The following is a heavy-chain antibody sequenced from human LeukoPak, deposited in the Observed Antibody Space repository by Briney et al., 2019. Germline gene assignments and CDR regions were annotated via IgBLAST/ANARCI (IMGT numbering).Heavy chain of an antibody. CDR3: ARAGARKYYIVVVPAAADC. J-gene: IGHJ4*02. CDR2: ISSSGSTI. V-gene: IGHV3-11*01. Sequence: GGSLRLSCAASGFTFSDYYMSWIRQAPGKGLEWVSYISSSGSTIYYADSVKGRFTISRDNAKNSLYLQMNSLRAEDTAVYYCARAGARKYYIVVVPAAADCWGQGTLVTVSS. D-gene: IGHD2-2*01. CDR1: GFTFSDYY.